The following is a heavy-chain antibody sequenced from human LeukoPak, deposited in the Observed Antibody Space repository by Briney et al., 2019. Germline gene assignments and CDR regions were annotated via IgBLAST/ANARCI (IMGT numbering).Heavy chain of an antibody. Sequence: GGSLRLSCAASGFIFSSYSMSWVRRAPGQGLEWVSTIRTNGAGTHYADSVRGRFTISRDDSKNTLYLQMDSLRAEDTAVYYCARDDYGDSGPLFDYWGQGTLVTVSS. J-gene: IGHJ4*02. CDR1: GFIFSSYS. D-gene: IGHD4-17*01. CDR2: IRTNGAGT. CDR3: ARDDYGDSGPLFDY. V-gene: IGHV3-23*01.